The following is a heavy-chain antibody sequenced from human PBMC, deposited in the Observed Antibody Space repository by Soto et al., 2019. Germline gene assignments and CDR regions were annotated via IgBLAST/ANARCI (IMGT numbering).Heavy chain of an antibody. CDR1: SDSISNYY. J-gene: IGHJ4*02. CDR2: TYHSGNP. V-gene: IGHV4-59*12. CDR3: ARAREPIVVVPATLDY. D-gene: IGHD2-15*01. Sequence: SETLSLTCTVSSDSISNYYCSWFRQPPGKALEWIGHTYHSGNPYYNPSLKSRVIISVDRSKNQFSLKVRSVTAADTAVYYCARAREPIVVVPATLDYWGQGTLVTAPQ.